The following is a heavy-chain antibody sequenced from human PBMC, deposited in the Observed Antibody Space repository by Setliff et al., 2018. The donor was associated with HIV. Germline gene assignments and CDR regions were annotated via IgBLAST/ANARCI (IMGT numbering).Heavy chain of an antibody. CDR3: AREGQWLA. CDR1: GYTFTSYA. Sequence: GASVKVSCKASGYTFTSYALHWVRQAPGQRLEWMGWVNADNGNTKYSEKFQGRVTITRDTAASTVYMELSSLKSGDTAVYYCAREGQWLAWGQGTLVTVSS. V-gene: IGHV1-3*01. J-gene: IGHJ5*02. CDR2: VNADNGNT. D-gene: IGHD6-19*01.